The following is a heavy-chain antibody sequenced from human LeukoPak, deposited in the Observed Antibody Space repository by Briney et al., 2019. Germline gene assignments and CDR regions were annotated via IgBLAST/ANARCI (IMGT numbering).Heavy chain of an antibody. CDR1: GFTFSSYS. CDR3: ATARIYNGGWTDY. D-gene: IGHD6-19*01. Sequence: PGGSLRLSCAASGFTFSSYSMNWVRQAPGKGLEWVSYISSSSSTIYYADSVKGRFTISRDNAKNSLYLQMNSLRAEDTAVYYCATARIYNGGWTDYWGQGTLVTVSS. J-gene: IGHJ4*02. CDR2: ISSSSSTI. V-gene: IGHV3-48*01.